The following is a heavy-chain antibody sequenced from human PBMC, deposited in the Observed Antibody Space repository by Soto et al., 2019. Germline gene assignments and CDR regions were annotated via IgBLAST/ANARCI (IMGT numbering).Heavy chain of an antibody. CDR1: GGSFSGYY. CDR3: ARAIVSGTTVTTGFFDH. D-gene: IGHD4-17*01. CDR2: INHSGST. Sequence: LSLTCAVYGGSFSGYYWSWIRQPPGKGLEWIGEINHSGSTNYNPSLKSRVTISVDTSKNQFSLKLSSVTAADTAVYYCARAIVSGTTVTTGFFDHWGQGTLVTVSS. J-gene: IGHJ4*02. V-gene: IGHV4-34*01.